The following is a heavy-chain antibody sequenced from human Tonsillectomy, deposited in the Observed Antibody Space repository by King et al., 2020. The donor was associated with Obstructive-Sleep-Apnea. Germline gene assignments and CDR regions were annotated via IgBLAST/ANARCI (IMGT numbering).Heavy chain of an antibody. J-gene: IGHJ3*02. CDR2: SYPGVSDT. Sequence: QLVQSGAEVKKPGESLNISCKGAVYSFTSSWIGWVRQMPGKGLEWMWVSYPGVSDTIYSPYFQGQVTISADKSISTAYLQWSSLKASDTAMYYCARQLAAAGAFDIWRQGTMVTVSS. V-gene: IGHV5-51*01. CDR1: VYSFTSSW. D-gene: IGHD6-13*01. CDR3: ARQLAAAGAFDI.